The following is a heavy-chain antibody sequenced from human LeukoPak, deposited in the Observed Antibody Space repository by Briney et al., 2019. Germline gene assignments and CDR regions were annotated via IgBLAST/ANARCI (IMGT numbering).Heavy chain of an antibody. CDR1: GGSISSSSYY. V-gene: IGHV4-39*01. D-gene: IGHD6-19*01. CDR2: IYYSGST. J-gene: IGHJ4*02. Sequence: SETLSLTCTVSGGSISSSSYYWGWIRPPPGKGLEWIGTIYYSGSTYYNPSLKSRVTISVDTSKNQFSLKLSSVTAADTAVYCCASSYSSGWYVFDYWGQGTLVTVSS. CDR3: ASSYSSGWYVFDY.